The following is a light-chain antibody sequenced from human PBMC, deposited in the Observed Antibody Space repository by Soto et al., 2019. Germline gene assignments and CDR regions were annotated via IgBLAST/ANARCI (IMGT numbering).Light chain of an antibody. CDR3: QQYGDWPGA. CDR2: DAS. Sequence: EIVMTQSPPTLSVSPGERATLSCRTSLSVGSKLAWYQQRPGQAPRLLIYDASNRATGIPARFSGSGSGTEFSLTISSRQSEDFAVYSCQQYGDWPGALGGGTKGDI. CDR1: LSVGSK. J-gene: IGKJ4*01. V-gene: IGKV3-15*01.